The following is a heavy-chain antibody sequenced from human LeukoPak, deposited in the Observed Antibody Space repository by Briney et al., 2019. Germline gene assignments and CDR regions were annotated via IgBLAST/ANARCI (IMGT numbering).Heavy chain of an antibody. J-gene: IGHJ3*02. CDR1: GXTFSSYS. V-gene: IGHV3-48*02. D-gene: IGHD3-22*01. Sequence: GGSLRLSCAASGXTFSSYSMNWVRQAPGKGLEWLSYISSSSSIIYYADSVKGRFTISRDNAKNSLYLQVNSLRDEDTAVYYCARDGDSSGYYAAFDIWGQGTMVTVSS. CDR3: ARDGDSSGYYAAFDI. CDR2: ISSSSSII.